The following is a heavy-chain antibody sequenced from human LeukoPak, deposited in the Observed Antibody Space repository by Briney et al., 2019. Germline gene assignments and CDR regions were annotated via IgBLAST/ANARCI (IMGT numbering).Heavy chain of an antibody. CDR1: GFTFSNFW. CDR3: VRDSDDYGDHTTRRFDY. CDR2: IKVDGSEK. V-gene: IGHV3-7*01. Sequence: GGSLRLSCAASGFTFSNFWMSWVRQAPGKGLEWVANIKVDGSEKYYVDSVKGRFTISRDNAENSLYLQLNSLRAEDTAVYHCVRDSDDYGDHTTRRFDYWGQGTLVTVSS. J-gene: IGHJ4*02. D-gene: IGHD4-17*01.